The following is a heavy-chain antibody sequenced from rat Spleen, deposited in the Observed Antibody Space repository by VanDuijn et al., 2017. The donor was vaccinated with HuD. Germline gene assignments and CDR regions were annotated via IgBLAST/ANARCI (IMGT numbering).Heavy chain of an antibody. CDR2: ITPGGDNS. Sequence: EVQLVESGGGLVQPGRSMKLSCAASGFTFSNYYMAWVRQAPTKGLEWVASITPGGDNSYYRDSVKGRFTISRDDAKSTLYLQMDSLRSEDTATYYCARHNGRVDYWGQGVMVTVSS. CDR3: ARHNGRVDY. J-gene: IGHJ2*01. V-gene: IGHV5-25*01. D-gene: IGHD1-11*01. CDR1: GFTFSNYY.